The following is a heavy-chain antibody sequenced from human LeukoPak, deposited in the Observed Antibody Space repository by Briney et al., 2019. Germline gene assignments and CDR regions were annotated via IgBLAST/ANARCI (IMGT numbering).Heavy chain of an antibody. CDR1: GSTFDDYA. CDR3: AKGGSEEGYQLLYYFDY. J-gene: IGHJ4*02. CDR2: ISWNSGSI. V-gene: IGHV3-9*01. D-gene: IGHD2-2*01. Sequence: GGSLRLSCAASGSTFDDYAMHWVRQAPGKGLEWVSGISWNSGSIGYADSVKGRFTISRDNAKNSLYLQMNSLRAEDTALYYCAKGGSEEGYQLLYYFDYWGQGTLVTVSS.